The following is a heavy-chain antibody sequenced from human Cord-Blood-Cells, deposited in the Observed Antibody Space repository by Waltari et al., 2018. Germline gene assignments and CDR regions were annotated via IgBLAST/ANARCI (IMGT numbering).Heavy chain of an antibody. CDR2: MNPNSGNT. Sequence: QVQLVQSGAEVKKPGASVKVSCKASGYTFTSYAINWVRQAPGHGLEWMGWMNPNSGNTGYAQKFQGRVTMTRNTSISTAYMELSSLRSEDTAVYYCARGLYDYIWGSYRDAFDIWGQGTMVTVSS. V-gene: IGHV1-8*01. CDR3: ARGLYDYIWGSYRDAFDI. J-gene: IGHJ3*02. CDR1: GYTFTSYA. D-gene: IGHD3-16*02.